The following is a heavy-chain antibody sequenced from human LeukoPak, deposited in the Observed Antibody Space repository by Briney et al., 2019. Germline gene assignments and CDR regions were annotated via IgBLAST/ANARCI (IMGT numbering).Heavy chain of an antibody. D-gene: IGHD4-17*01. Sequence: GGSLRLSCAASGFTFSSYGMRWVRQAPGKGLEWVAVIWYDGSNKYYADSVKGRFTISRDNSKNTLYLQMNSLRAEDTAVYYCARDLDDYGDFYYGMDVWGQGTTVTVSS. CDR3: ARDLDDYGDFYYGMDV. CDR1: GFTFSSYG. J-gene: IGHJ6*02. V-gene: IGHV3-33*01. CDR2: IWYDGSNK.